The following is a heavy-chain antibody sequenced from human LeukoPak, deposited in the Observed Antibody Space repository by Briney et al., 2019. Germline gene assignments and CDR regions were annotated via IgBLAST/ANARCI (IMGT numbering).Heavy chain of an antibody. CDR3: ARDYVWGSSESDY. D-gene: IGHD7-27*01. V-gene: IGHV3-7*01. CDR1: GFTFSSYW. J-gene: IGHJ4*02. CDR2: IKQDGSEK. Sequence: GGSLRLSCAASGFTFSSYWMSWVRQAPGKGLEWVANIKQDGSEKYYVDSVKGRFTISRDNAKNSLYLQMSSLRVEDTAIYYCARDYVWGSSESDYWGQGTLVTVSS.